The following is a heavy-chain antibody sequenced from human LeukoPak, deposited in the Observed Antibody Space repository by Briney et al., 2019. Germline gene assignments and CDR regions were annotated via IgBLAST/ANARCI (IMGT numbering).Heavy chain of an antibody. CDR3: ARENIAAAGSGALDY. J-gene: IGHJ4*02. CDR1: GYAMSSSDW. D-gene: IGHD6-13*01. V-gene: IGHV4-28*03. CDR2: IYYSGST. Sequence: SETLSLTCGVSGYAMSSSDWGGWIRQPPEKELEWIRYIYYSGSTNYNPSLKSRVTISVDTSKNQFSLKLSSVTAADTAVYYCARENIAAAGSGALDYWGQGTLVTVSS.